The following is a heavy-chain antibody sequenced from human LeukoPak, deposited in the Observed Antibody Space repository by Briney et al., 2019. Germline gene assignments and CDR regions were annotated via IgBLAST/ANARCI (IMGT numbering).Heavy chain of an antibody. V-gene: IGHV3-23*01. CDR2: ISGSGGST. CDR3: ARSRAPGYYSYGMDV. CDR1: GFTFSSYA. D-gene: IGHD1-14*01. Sequence: GGSLRLSCAASGFTFSSYAMSWVRQAPGKGLEWVSAISGSGGSTYYADSVKGRFTISRDSSKNTLYLQMNSLRAEDTAVYYCARSRAPGYYSYGMDVWGQGTTVTVSS. J-gene: IGHJ6*02.